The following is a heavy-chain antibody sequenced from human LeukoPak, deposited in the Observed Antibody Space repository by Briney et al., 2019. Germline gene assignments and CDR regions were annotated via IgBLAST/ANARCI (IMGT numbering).Heavy chain of an antibody. J-gene: IGHJ6*03. D-gene: IGHD2-21*02. Sequence: PGGSLRLSCAASGFTFSSYGMHWVRQAPGKGLEWVAVISYDGSNKYYADSVKGRFTISRDNSKNTLYLQMNSLRAEDTAVYYCAKGGGDYHLYYYYYMDVWGKGTTVTVSS. CDR1: GFTFSSYG. CDR3: AKGGGDYHLYYYYYMDV. V-gene: IGHV3-30*18. CDR2: ISYDGSNK.